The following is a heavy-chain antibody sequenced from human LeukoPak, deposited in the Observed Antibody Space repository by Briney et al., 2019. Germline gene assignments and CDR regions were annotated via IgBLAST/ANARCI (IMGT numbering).Heavy chain of an antibody. Sequence: SETLSLTCTVSGASIRSYYWSWIRQPPGKGLEWIGYIYHSGKTSYNPSLTGRVTISVDTSKNQFSLRLTSVTAADTALYYCAREDSSGYGSLGDWGQGTLVTVSS. CDR2: IYHSGKT. V-gene: IGHV4-59*01. J-gene: IGHJ4*02. D-gene: IGHD5-18*01. CDR3: AREDSSGYGSLGD. CDR1: GASIRSYY.